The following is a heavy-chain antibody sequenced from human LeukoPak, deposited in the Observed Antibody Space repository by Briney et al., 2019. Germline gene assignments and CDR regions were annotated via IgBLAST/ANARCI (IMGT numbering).Heavy chain of an antibody. CDR2: IYYSGST. V-gene: IGHV4-39*01. D-gene: IGHD3-10*01. Sequence: PSETLSLTCTVSGGSINSSSYYWGWIRQPPGKGLEWIGTIYYSGSTYYNPSLKSRVTISVDTSKNQFSLKLSSVTASDTAVYYCARRFAPSRKDAFDIWGQGTRVTVSS. CDR3: ARRFAPSRKDAFDI. J-gene: IGHJ3*02. CDR1: GGSINSSSYY.